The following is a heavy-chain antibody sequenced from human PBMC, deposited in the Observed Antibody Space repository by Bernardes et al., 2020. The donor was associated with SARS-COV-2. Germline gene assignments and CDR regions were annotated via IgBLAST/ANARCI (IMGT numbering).Heavy chain of an antibody. V-gene: IGHV1-8*01. J-gene: IGHJ4*02. CDR1: GFSFSSYE. CDR2: MNPTSGHT. CDR3: ARSIPLSSGWFHLDY. D-gene: IGHD6-19*01. Sequence: ASEKVSCKASGFSFSSYEVSWVRQASGQGLEWMGRMNPTSGHTGYARKFQGRVTMTRNTSIATAYMELTGLTSEDAAIYFCARSIPLSSGWFHLDYWGPGTVVIVS.